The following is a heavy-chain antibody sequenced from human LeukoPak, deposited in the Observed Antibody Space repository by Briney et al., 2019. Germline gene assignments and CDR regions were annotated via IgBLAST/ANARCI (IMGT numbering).Heavy chain of an antibody. CDR1: GFSFSAFS. CDR3: SRGQVTTVTGLASFDI. CDR2: MKHDGSEK. Sequence: GGSLRLSCVASGFSFSAFSMNWVRQAPGKGLEWVANMKHDGSEKYYVDSVKGRFTISRDNARNSLYLQMNSLRAEDTAIYYCSRGQVTTVTGLASFDIWGQGTMVTVAS. D-gene: IGHD4-17*01. J-gene: IGHJ3*02. V-gene: IGHV3-7*04.